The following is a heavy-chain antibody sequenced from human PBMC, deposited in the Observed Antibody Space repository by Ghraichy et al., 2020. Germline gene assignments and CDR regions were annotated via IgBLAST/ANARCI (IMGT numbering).Heavy chain of an antibody. CDR1: GFTFSSYA. D-gene: IGHD2-15*01. CDR3: ASLGYCSGGSCYYYYGMDV. CDR2: ISYDGSNK. Sequence: GGSLRLSCAASGFTFSSYAMHWVRQAPGKGLEWVAVISYDGSNKYYADSVKGRFTISRDNSKNTLYLQMNSLRAEDTAVYYCASLGYCSGGSCYYYYGMDVWGQGTTVTVSS. J-gene: IGHJ6*02. V-gene: IGHV3-30-3*01.